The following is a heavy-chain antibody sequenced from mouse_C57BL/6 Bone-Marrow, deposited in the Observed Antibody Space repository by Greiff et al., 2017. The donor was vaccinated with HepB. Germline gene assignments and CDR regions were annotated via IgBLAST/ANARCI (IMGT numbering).Heavy chain of an antibody. CDR3: AREGGYYDYDGSSWFAY. Sequence: QVQLQQPGAELVKPGASVKMSCKASGYTFTSYWITWVKQRPGQGLEWIGDIYPGSGSTNYNEKFKSKATLTVDTSSSTAYMQLSSLTSEDSAVYYCAREGGYYDYDGSSWFAYWGQGTLVTVSA. J-gene: IGHJ3*01. CDR2: IYPGSGST. V-gene: IGHV1-55*01. D-gene: IGHD2-4*01. CDR1: GYTFTSYW.